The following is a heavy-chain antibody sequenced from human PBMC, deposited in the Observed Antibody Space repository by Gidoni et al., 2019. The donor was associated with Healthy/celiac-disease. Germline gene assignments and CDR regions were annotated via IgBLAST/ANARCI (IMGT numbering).Heavy chain of an antibody. V-gene: IGHV1-46*01. CDR1: GYTFTSYY. D-gene: IGHD3-10*01. Sequence: QVQLVQSGAEVKKPGASVKVSCKASGYTFTSYYMHWVRQAPGQGLEWMGIINPSGGSTSYAQKFQGRVTMTRDTSTSTVYMELSSLRSEDTAVYYCARGGETYYYGSGSYPYYYYGMDVWGQGTTVTVSS. J-gene: IGHJ6*02. CDR2: INPSGGST. CDR3: ARGGETYYYGSGSYPYYYYGMDV.